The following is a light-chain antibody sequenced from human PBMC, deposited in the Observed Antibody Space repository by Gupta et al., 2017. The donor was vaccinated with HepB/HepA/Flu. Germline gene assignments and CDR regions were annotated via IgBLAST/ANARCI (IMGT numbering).Light chain of an antibody. V-gene: IGKV3-15*01. CDR2: CAS. J-gene: IGKJ5*01. CDR1: QSVSSN. CDR3: QQYNNWPPIT. Sequence: EIVMTQSPATLSVSPGERATLSCRASQSVSSNLAWYQQKPGQAPRLLIYCASTRATGIPARFSGSGSGTEFTLTISSLQSEDFAVYDCQQYNNWPPITFGQGTRLEIK.